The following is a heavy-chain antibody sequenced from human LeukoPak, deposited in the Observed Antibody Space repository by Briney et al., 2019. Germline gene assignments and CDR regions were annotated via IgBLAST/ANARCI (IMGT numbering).Heavy chain of an antibody. CDR3: ARGIAAAGIGGYYFDY. CDR1: GGSISNSSYY. J-gene: IGHJ4*02. D-gene: IGHD6-13*01. Sequence: SETLSLTCTVSGGSISNSSYYWGWTRQPPGKGLEWIGSIYYSGSTYYNPSLKSRVTISVDTSKNQFSLKLSSVTAADTAVYYCARGIAAAGIGGYYFDYWGQGTLVTVSS. V-gene: IGHV4-39*01. CDR2: IYYSGST.